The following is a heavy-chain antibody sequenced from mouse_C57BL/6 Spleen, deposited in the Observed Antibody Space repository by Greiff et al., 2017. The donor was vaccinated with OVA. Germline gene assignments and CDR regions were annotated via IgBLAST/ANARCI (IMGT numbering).Heavy chain of an antibody. CDR2: ISDGGSYT. J-gene: IGHJ1*03. CDR3: ANYYGSSYWYFDV. Sequence: EVKIEESGGGLVKPGGSLKLSCAASGFTFSSYAMSWVRQTPEKRLEWVATISDGGSYTYYPDNVKGRFTISRDNAKNNLYLQMSHLKSEDTAMYYCANYYGSSYWYFDVWGTGTTVTVSS. D-gene: IGHD1-1*01. CDR1: GFTFSSYA. V-gene: IGHV5-4*03.